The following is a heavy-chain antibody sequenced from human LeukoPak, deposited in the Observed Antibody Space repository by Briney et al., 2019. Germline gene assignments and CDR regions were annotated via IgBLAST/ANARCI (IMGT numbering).Heavy chain of an antibody. V-gene: IGHV3-30-3*01. D-gene: IGHD4-23*01. CDR1: GFTFSSYA. CDR2: ISYDGSNK. CDR3: ARDPVYGGNSVGFGPFDY. J-gene: IGHJ4*02. Sequence: GGSLRLSCAASGFTFSSYAMHWVRQAPGKGLEWVAVISYDGSNKYYADSVKGRFTISRDNSKNTLYLQMNSLRAEDTAVYYCARDPVYGGNSVGFGPFDYWGQGTLVTVSS.